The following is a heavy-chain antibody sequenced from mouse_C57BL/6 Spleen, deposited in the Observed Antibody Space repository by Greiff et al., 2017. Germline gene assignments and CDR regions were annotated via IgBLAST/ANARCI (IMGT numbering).Heavy chain of an antibody. CDR3: ARRERFYAMDY. J-gene: IGHJ4*01. CDR1: GYTFTSYW. CDR2: IDPSDSET. V-gene: IGHV1-52*01. Sequence: QVQLQQPGAELVRPGSSVKLSCKASGYTFTSYWMHWVKQRPIQGLEWIGNIDPSDSETHYNQKFKDKATLTVDKSSSTAYMHISSLTSEDSAVYYGARRERFYAMDYWGQGTSVTVSS.